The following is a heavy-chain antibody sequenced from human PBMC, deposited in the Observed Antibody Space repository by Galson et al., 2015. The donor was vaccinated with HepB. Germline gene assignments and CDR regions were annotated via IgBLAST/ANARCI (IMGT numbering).Heavy chain of an antibody. J-gene: IGHJ6*02. D-gene: IGHD3-9*01. Sequence: SVKVSCKASGYTFTSYGISWVRQAPGQGLEWMGWISAYNGNTNYAQKLQGRVTMTTDTSTSTAYMELRSPRSDDTAVYYCARDSYDILTGYEYGMDVWGQGTTVTVSS. CDR2: ISAYNGNT. CDR3: ARDSYDILTGYEYGMDV. CDR1: GYTFTSYG. V-gene: IGHV1-18*01.